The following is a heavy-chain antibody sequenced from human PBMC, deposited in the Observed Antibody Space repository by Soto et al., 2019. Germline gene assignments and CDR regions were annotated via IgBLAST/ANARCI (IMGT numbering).Heavy chain of an antibody. CDR2: ISSSSSTI. D-gene: IGHD2-8*01. Sequence: EVQLVESGGGLVQPGGSLRLSCAASGFTFSSYSMNWVRQAPGKGLEWVSYISSSSSTIYYADSVKGRFTISRDNAKNSLYLQMNSLRDEDTAVYYCARDDIVLMVYAVYYYYGMDVWGQGTTVTVSS. V-gene: IGHV3-48*02. J-gene: IGHJ6*02. CDR3: ARDDIVLMVYAVYYYYGMDV. CDR1: GFTFSSYS.